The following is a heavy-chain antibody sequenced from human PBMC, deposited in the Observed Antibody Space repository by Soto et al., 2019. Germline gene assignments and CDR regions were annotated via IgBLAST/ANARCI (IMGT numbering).Heavy chain of an antibody. Sequence: QVQLVQSGAEVKKPGSSVKVSCKASGGTFSSYAISWVRQAPGQGLEWMGGIIPNSGGTNYAQKFQGRVTMTRDTSISTAYMELSRLRSDDTAVYYCARGTAAGPYYYYGMDVWGQGTTVTVSS. D-gene: IGHD2-15*01. J-gene: IGHJ6*02. V-gene: IGHV1-2*02. CDR3: ARGTAAGPYYYYGMDV. CDR1: GGTFSSYA. CDR2: IIPNSGGT.